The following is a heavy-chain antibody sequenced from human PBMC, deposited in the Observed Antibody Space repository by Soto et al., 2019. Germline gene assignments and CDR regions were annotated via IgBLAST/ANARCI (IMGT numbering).Heavy chain of an antibody. Sequence: QVQLVQSGAEVKKPGSSVKVSCKASGGTFSSYAISWVRQAPGQGLEWMGGIIPIFGTANYAQKFQGRVTITADESTSTAYMELSSLRSEDTAVYYCARFMVATIKWSYYGMDVWGQGTTVTVSS. V-gene: IGHV1-69*12. CDR3: ARFMVATIKWSYYGMDV. CDR2: IIPIFGTA. D-gene: IGHD5-12*01. CDR1: GGTFSSYA. J-gene: IGHJ6*02.